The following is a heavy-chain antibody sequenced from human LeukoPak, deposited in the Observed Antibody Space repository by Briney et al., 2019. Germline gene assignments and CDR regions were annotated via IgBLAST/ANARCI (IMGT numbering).Heavy chain of an antibody. CDR3: TTDFVKWGYYFDS. CDR2: IRRKSDGGTT. V-gene: IGHV3-15*01. CDR1: GFAFSSYE. J-gene: IGHJ4*02. Sequence: PGGSLRLSCAASGFAFSSYEMNWVRQAPGKGLECVGRIRRKSDGGTTDYAAPVEGRFTISRDDSKNILYLQMNSLKTEDTAVYYCTTDFVKWGYYFDSWGQGTVVTVSS. D-gene: IGHD3-3*01.